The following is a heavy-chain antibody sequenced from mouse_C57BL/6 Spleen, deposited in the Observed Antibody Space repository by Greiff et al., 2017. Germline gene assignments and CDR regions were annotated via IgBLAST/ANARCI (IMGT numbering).Heavy chain of an antibody. J-gene: IGHJ2*01. CDR1: GFTFSSYA. D-gene: IGHD2-1*01. CDR2: ISDSASYT. Sequence: EVQLVESGGGLVKPGGSLKLSCAASGFTFSSYAMSWVRQTPEKRLEWVATISDSASYTYYPDNVKGRFTFSRDNAKNTLYLQMRHLKSEDTAMYYCASDGVTGLFDYWGQGTTLTVSS. CDR3: ASDGVTGLFDY. V-gene: IGHV5-4*01.